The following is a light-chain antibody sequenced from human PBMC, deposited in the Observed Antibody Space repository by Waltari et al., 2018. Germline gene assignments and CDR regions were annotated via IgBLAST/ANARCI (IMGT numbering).Light chain of an antibody. CDR1: SSAVGKYNL. V-gene: IGLV2-23*02. J-gene: IGLJ2*01. CDR2: EVT. CDR3: CSYAGSGIVI. Sequence: QSALTQPAPVSGSPGQSLTISCTGTSSAVGKYNLVSWYQQHPGKVPKVMIYEVTKRPSGVSNPFSGSKSGNTASLTISGLQAEDEADYYCCSYAGSGIVIFGGGTKLTVL.